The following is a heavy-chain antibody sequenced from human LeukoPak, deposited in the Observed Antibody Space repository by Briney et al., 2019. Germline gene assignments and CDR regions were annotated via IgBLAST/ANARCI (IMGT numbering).Heavy chain of an antibody. CDR3: ARDSRDYYDSSGPGLWYFDL. D-gene: IGHD3-22*01. Sequence: ASVKVSCKASGGTFSSYAISWVRQAPGQGLEWMGWISAYNGNTIYAQKLQGRVTMTSDTSTSTAYMELRSLRSDDTAVYYCARDSRDYYDSSGPGLWYFDLWGRGTLVTVSS. CDR2: ISAYNGNT. CDR1: GGTFSSYA. J-gene: IGHJ2*01. V-gene: IGHV1-18*01.